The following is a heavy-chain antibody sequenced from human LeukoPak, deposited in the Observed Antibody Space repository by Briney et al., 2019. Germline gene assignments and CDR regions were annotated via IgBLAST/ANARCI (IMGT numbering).Heavy chain of an antibody. Sequence: GRSLRLSCAVAGPTLSRYWTQWVRQAPGKGLVCVSRLMPDGSSTTSADSVKGPFTISRDNAKSTLYLQIGRLRADDTAVYYYTRMSREAPGLPDLWGQGTLATVSS. J-gene: IGHJ5*02. CDR2: LMPDGSST. CDR1: GPTLSRYW. D-gene: IGHD5-24*01. CDR3: TRMSREAPGLPDL. V-gene: IGHV3-74*03.